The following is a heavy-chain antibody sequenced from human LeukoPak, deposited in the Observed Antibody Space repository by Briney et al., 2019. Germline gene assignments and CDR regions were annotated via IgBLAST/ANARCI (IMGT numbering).Heavy chain of an antibody. CDR1: GFTVSTNY. J-gene: IGHJ4*02. D-gene: IGHD5-12*01. CDR2: IYSGGAT. V-gene: IGHV3-66*01. CDR3: ARYDYGRSGFDY. Sequence: GGSLRLSCAASGFTVSTNYMTWVRQAPGKGLEWVSVIYSGGATYYADSVKGRFSISRDNSKNTLYLQMNSLRAEDTAVYYCARYDYGRSGFDYWGQGTLVTVSS.